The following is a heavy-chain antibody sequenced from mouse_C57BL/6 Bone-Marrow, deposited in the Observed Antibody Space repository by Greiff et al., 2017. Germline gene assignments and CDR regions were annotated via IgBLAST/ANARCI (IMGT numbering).Heavy chain of an antibody. Sequence: QVQLQQSGAELVKPGASVKLSCKASGYTFTNYWMHWVKQRPGQGLEWIGMMHPNGGSPDYNEKFKSEATLSVDKSSRTAYMGISSLTSEDSAVYYCARSYDYDDYTMDYWGQGTSVTVSS. D-gene: IGHD2-4*01. J-gene: IGHJ4*01. CDR3: ARSYDYDDYTMDY. CDR1: GYTFTNYW. CDR2: MHPNGGSP. V-gene: IGHV1-64*01.